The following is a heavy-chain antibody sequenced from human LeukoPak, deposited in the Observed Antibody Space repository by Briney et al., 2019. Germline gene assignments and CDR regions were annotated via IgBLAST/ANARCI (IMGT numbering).Heavy chain of an antibody. V-gene: IGHV4-59*08. CDR1: GGSISSYY. J-gene: IGHJ5*02. Sequence: SETLSLTCTVSGGSISSYYWSWTRQPPGKGLEWLGYIYYSGSTNYNPSLKSRVTISVHTSKNQFSLKLSSVTAADTDVYYCASGGMVRGAWYNWFDPWGQGTLVTVSS. D-gene: IGHD3-10*01. CDR3: ASGGMVRGAWYNWFDP. CDR2: IYYSGST.